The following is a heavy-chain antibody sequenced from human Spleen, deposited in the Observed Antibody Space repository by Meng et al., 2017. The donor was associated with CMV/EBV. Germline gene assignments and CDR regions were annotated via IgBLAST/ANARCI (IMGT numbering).Heavy chain of an antibody. CDR3: ARDRTIFGVVIKRNGMDV. CDR1: GGSVSSGSYY. J-gene: IGHJ6*02. Sequence: GSLRLSCTVSGGSVSSGSYYWSWIRQPPGKGLEWIGYIYYSGSTNYNPSLKSRVTISVDTSKNQFSLKLSSVTAADTAVYYCARDRTIFGVVIKRNGMDVWGQGTTVTVSS. V-gene: IGHV4-61*01. D-gene: IGHD3-3*01. CDR2: IYYSGST.